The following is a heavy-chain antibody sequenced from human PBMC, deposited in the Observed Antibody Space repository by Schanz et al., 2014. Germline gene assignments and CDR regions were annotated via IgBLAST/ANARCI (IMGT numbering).Heavy chain of an antibody. J-gene: IGHJ5*02. CDR3: AREPLSGYNWFDP. CDR1: GGSFSGYY. Sequence: QVQLQQWGAGLLKPSETLSLTCGVFGGSFSGYYWSWIRQPPGKGLEWIGEIYHTGSTNYNPSLKILITISENTPKTQFSLRRSSVTAADTAVYYCAREPLSGYNWFDPWGQGSLVTVSS. V-gene: IGHV4-34*01. D-gene: IGHD6-25*01. CDR2: IYHTGST.